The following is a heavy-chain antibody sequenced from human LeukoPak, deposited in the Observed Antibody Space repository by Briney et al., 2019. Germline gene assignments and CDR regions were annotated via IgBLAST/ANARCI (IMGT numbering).Heavy chain of an antibody. V-gene: IGHV4-4*07. CDR2: IYTSGST. CDR1: GGSISSYY. CDR3: ARGSGSSGWYYFDY. Sequence: SETLSLTCTVSGGSISSYYWSWIRQPAGKGLEWIGRIYTSGSTSYNPSLKSRVTMSVDTSKNQFSLKLSSVTAADTAVYYCARGSGSSGWYYFDYWGQGTLVTVSS. J-gene: IGHJ4*02. D-gene: IGHD6-19*01.